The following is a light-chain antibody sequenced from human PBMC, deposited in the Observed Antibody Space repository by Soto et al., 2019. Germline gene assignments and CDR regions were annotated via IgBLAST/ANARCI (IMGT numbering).Light chain of an antibody. Sequence: QSALTQPASVSGSPGQSITISCTGTSSDVGGYNYVSWYQQHPGKAPKLMIYDVSNRPSGVANRSSGSQSGNTASLTISGLQADDDSDYYCISYTSSSTLDVVFGGGTKLTVL. V-gene: IGLV2-14*01. CDR1: SSDVGGYNY. J-gene: IGLJ2*01. CDR3: ISYTSSSTLDVV. CDR2: DVS.